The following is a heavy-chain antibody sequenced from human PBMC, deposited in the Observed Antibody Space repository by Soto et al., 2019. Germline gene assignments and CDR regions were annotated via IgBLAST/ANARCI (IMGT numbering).Heavy chain of an antibody. CDR2: IRRKANSYPT. Sequence: EVQLVESGGGLVQPGGSLRLSCAASGLIFSDYHMDWVRQAPGKGLEWVGRIRRKANSYPTEYAASGIGRFTISRDDSKNSLYLPMTSLTTEDTAVYYCAMLGGWSGGSTDMDVWGQGTAVTFSS. D-gene: IGHD6-19*01. CDR1: GLIFSDYH. CDR3: AMLGGWSGGSTDMDV. J-gene: IGHJ6*02. V-gene: IGHV3-72*01.